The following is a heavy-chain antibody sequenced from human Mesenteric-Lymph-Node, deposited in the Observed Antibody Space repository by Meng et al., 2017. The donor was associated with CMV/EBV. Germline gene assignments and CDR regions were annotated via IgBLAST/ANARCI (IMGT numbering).Heavy chain of an antibody. Sequence: HLQQWGAVLLKPSETLPFTCAVYGGSFSGYYWSWIRQPPGKGLEWIGEINHSGSTNYNPSLKSRVTISVDTSKNQFSLKLSSVTAADTAVYYCARHQRWLKSEGGFNYWGQGTLVTVSS. CDR1: GGSFSGYY. D-gene: IGHD4-23*01. V-gene: IGHV4-34*01. CDR3: ARHQRWLKSEGGFNY. CDR2: INHSGST. J-gene: IGHJ4*02.